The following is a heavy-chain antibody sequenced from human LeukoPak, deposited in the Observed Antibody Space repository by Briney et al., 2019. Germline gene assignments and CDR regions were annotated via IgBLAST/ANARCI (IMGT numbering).Heavy chain of an antibody. Sequence: SETLSLTCTVSGGSISNYYWSWIRQPPGKGLEWIGYIYYSGTTNYSPSLKSRVTISVDTSKNQFSLKLSSVTAADTAVYYCARGSGTTVTSYFDYWGQGTLVTVSS. CDR3: ARGSGTTVTSYFDY. CDR1: GGSISNYY. J-gene: IGHJ4*02. CDR2: IYYSGTT. D-gene: IGHD4-17*01. V-gene: IGHV4-59*01.